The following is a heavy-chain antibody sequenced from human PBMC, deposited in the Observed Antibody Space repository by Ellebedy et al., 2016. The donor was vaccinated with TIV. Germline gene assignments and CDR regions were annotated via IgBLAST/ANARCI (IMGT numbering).Heavy chain of an antibody. D-gene: IGHD4-17*01. CDR3: AREMTTVTRPRYYFDN. Sequence: GESLKISXAASGFTFSDYYMSWIRQAPGKGLEWVSYISSSSSYTNYADSVKGRFTISRDNAKNSLYLQMNSLRAEDTAVYYCAREMTTVTRPRYYFDNWGQGTLVTVSS. J-gene: IGHJ4*02. V-gene: IGHV3-11*06. CDR2: ISSSSSYT. CDR1: GFTFSDYY.